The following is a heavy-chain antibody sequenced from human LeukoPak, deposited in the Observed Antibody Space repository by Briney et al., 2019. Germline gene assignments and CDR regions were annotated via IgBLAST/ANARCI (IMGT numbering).Heavy chain of an antibody. CDR3: AREGPPTYSTRGDY. D-gene: IGHD2-21*01. V-gene: IGHV3-53*01. Sequence: PGGSLRLSCAASGFTVSSNYMSWVRQAPGKGLGWVSVIYSGGSTYYADSVKGRFTISRDNSKNTLYLQMNSLRAEDTAVYYCAREGPPTYSTRGDYWGQGTLVTVSS. CDR2: IYSGGST. CDR1: GFTVSSNY. J-gene: IGHJ4*02.